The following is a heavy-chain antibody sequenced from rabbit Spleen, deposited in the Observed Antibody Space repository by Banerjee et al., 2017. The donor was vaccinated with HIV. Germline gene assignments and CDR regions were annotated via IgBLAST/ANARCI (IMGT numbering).Heavy chain of an antibody. V-gene: IGHV1S40*01. J-gene: IGHJ6*01. CDR3: ARDTGTSFSTYGMDL. Sequence: QSLEESGGGLVKPGASLTLTCKASGFSFNSGYDMCWVRQAPGKGLEWIACSYAGSSGSTYSAIWAKGRFTIPKTSSTTVTLQMTSLTAADTATYFCARDTGTSFSTYGMDLWGQGTLVTVS. CDR1: GFSFNSGYD. D-gene: IGHD7-1*01. CDR2: SYAGSSGST.